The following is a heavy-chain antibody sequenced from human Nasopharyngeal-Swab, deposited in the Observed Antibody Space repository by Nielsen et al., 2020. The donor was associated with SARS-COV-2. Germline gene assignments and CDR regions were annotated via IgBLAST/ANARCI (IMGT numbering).Heavy chain of an antibody. CDR1: GFFFRSYT. V-gene: IGHV3-21*01. D-gene: IGHD1-26*01. CDR2: ISFNGIHI. J-gene: IGHJ4*02. Sequence: GESLKISCAASGFFFRSYTMNWVRQAPGTGLEWVSTISFNGIHIYYADSVKGRFTISRDNARNSVFLQMNSLRAEDTAVYYCAKDGVLGMWGYFDFGGQGTMVTVSS. CDR3: AKDGVLGMWGYFDF.